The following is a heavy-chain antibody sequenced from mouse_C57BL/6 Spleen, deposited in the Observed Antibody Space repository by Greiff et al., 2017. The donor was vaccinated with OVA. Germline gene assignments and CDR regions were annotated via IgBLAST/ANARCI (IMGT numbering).Heavy chain of an antibody. CDR3: ARRTAQAYFDY. D-gene: IGHD3-2*02. Sequence: VQLQQSGAELVKPGASVKISCKASGYAFSSYWMNWVKQRPGKGLEWIGQLYPGDGDTNYNGQFKGKATLTADKSSSTAYMQLSSLTSEDSAVYFCARRTAQAYFDYWGQGTTLTVSS. CDR2: LYPGDGDT. J-gene: IGHJ2*01. V-gene: IGHV1-80*01. CDR1: GYAFSSYW.